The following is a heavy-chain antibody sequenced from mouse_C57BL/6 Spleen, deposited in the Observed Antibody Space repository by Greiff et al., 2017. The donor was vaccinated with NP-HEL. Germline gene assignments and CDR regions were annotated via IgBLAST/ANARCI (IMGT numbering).Heavy chain of an antibody. Sequence: QVQLQQSGAELMKPGASVKLSCKATGYTFTGYWIEWVKQRPGHGLEWIGEILPGSGSTNYNEKFKGKATFTADTSSNTAYMQLSSLTTEDSDIYYCARTHRKGVDYAMDYWGQGTSVTVSS. CDR2: ILPGSGST. V-gene: IGHV1-9*01. CDR3: ARTHRKGVDYAMDY. CDR1: GYTFTGYW. J-gene: IGHJ4*01.